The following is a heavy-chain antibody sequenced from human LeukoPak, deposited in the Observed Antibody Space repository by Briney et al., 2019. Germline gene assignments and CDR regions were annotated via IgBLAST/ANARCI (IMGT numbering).Heavy chain of an antibody. J-gene: IGHJ6*02. CDR2: ISGSGGST. D-gene: IGHD6-19*01. CDR1: GFTFSSYA. Sequence: GGSLRLSCAASGFTFSSYAMSWVRQAPGKGLEWVSAISGSGGSTYYADSVKGRFTISRDNSKNTLYLQMNSLRAEDTAVYYCAKGLYSSGWSPLTQYYYYYCGMDVWGQGTTVTVSS. V-gene: IGHV3-23*01. CDR3: AKGLYSSGWSPLTQYYYYYCGMDV.